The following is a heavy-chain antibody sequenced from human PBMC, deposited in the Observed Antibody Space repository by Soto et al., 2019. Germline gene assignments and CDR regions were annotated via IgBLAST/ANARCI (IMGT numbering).Heavy chain of an antibody. CDR3: ARSVPAAMVDYWFDP. Sequence: PSETLSLTCTVSGGSISSYYWSWIRQPPGKGLEWIGYIYYSGSTNYNPSLKSRVTISVDTSKNQFSLKLSSVTAADTAVYYCARSVPAAMVDYWFDPWGQGTLVTVSS. CDR1: GGSISSYY. D-gene: IGHD2-2*01. V-gene: IGHV4-59*01. J-gene: IGHJ5*02. CDR2: IYYSGST.